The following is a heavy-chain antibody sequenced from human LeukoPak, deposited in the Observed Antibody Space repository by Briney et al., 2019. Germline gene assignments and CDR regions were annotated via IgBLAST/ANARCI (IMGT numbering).Heavy chain of an antibody. CDR2: IYYSGGT. D-gene: IGHD3-22*01. Sequence: SETLSLTCTVSGGSISSYYWSWIRQPPGKGLEWIGYIYYSGGTNYNPSLKSRVTISVDTSKNQFSLKLSSVTAADTAVYYCARDGSGYYDSSGYYYFDYWGQGTLVTVSS. CDR1: GGSISSYY. CDR3: ARDGSGYYDSSGYYYFDY. J-gene: IGHJ4*02. V-gene: IGHV4-59*01.